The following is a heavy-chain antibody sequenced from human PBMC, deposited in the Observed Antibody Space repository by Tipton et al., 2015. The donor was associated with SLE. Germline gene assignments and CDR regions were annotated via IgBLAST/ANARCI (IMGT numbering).Heavy chain of an antibody. CDR3: ARVLGWTNGVWGDFDY. V-gene: IGHV3-30*02. Sequence: SLRLSCAASGFTFSSYGMHWVRQAPGKGLEWVAFIRYDGSNKYYADSVKGRFTISRDNSKNTLYLQMNSLRAEDTAVYYCARVLGWTNGVWGDFDYWGQGTLVTVSS. CDR2: IRYDGSNK. J-gene: IGHJ4*02. CDR1: GFTFSSYG. D-gene: IGHD2-8*01.